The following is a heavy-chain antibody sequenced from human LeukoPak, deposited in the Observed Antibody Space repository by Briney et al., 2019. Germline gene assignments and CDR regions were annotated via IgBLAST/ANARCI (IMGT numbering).Heavy chain of an antibody. CDR2: IDPSSGST. V-gene: IGHV1-46*04. Sequence: PGASVKVSCKASAYTLSSYLMHWVRQAPGQGLEWMGLIDPSSGSTGYAQKLQGRVTMTRDTSTSTVYMELSSLRSEDTAVYYCARDLGLREVTNWFDPWGQGTLVTVSS. CDR3: ARDLGLREVTNWFDP. CDR1: AYTLSSYL. D-gene: IGHD3-10*01. J-gene: IGHJ5*02.